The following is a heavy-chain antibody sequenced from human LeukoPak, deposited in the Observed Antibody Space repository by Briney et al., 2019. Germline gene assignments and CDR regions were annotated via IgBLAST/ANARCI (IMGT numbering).Heavy chain of an antibody. J-gene: IGHJ4*02. CDR1: GFIFGDYA. CDR3: SRATKGSSVYYASSGPDDY. V-gene: IGHV3-49*03. D-gene: IGHD3-22*01. CDR2: IRSDAYGGTT. Sequence: GGSLRLSCTVSGFIFGDYAVSWFRQAPGKGLERVGFIRSDAYGGTTDYAASVKDRFIFSRDDSKSIAYLQMNSLKTEDTAVYYCSRATKGSSVYYASSGPDDYWGQGTLVTVSS.